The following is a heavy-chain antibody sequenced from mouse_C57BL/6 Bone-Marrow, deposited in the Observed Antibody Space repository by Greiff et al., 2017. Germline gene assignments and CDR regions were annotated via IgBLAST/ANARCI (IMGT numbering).Heavy chain of an antibody. CDR1: GYTFTSYW. V-gene: IGHV1-55*01. D-gene: IGHD4-1*01. CDR3: ARSGPLGRSFDY. CDR2: IYPTSGRT. J-gene: IGHJ2*01. Sequence: QVQLQQPGAELVKPGASVKMSCKASGYTFTSYWITWVQQRPGQGLEWIGAIYPTSGRTNYNEKFKSKAILTVDNSSNTAYLQISSLTSEDSAVFYGARSGPLGRSFDYWGQGTTLTVSS.